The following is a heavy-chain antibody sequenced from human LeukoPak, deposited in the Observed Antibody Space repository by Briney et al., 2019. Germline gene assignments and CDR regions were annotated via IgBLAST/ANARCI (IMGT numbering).Heavy chain of an antibody. CDR1: GFTFSSYS. V-gene: IGHV3-21*01. Sequence: GGSLRLSCAASGFTFSSYSMNWVRQAPGKGLEWVSSISSSSSYIYYADSVKGRFTISRDNAKNSLYLQMNSLRAEDTAMYYCAREGYDSSGYYYKFYYFDYWGQGTLVTVSS. D-gene: IGHD3-22*01. J-gene: IGHJ4*02. CDR2: ISSSSSYI. CDR3: AREGYDSSGYYYKFYYFDY.